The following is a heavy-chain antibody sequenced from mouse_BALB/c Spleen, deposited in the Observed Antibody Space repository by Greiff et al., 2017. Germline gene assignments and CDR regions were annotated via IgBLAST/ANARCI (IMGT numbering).Heavy chain of an antibody. Sequence: EVQGVESGGGLVKPGGSLKLSCAASGFTFSSYAMSWVRQTPEKRLEWVASISSGGSTYYPDSVKGRFTISRDNARNILYLQMSSLRSEDTAMYYCARNYGSYYFDYWGQGTTLTVSS. CDR2: ISSGGST. CDR3: ARNYGSYYFDY. CDR1: GFTFSSYA. V-gene: IGHV5-6-5*01. J-gene: IGHJ2*01. D-gene: IGHD1-1*01.